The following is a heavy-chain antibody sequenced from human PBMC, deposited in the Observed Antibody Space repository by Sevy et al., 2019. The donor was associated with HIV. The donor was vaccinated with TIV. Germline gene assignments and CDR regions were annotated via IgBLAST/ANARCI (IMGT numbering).Heavy chain of an antibody. CDR1: EFTFSSYA. D-gene: IGHD2-15*01. V-gene: IGHV3-23*01. Sequence: GGSLRLSCAASEFTFSSYAMSWVRQAPGKGLEWVSSISGSGRYTYYADSVEGRFTISRDNSKNTLYVQMNRLRAEDTAVYYCAKGFCSGGTCPRDYYYYGMDVWDQGTTVTVSS. CDR2: ISGSGRYT. J-gene: IGHJ6*02. CDR3: AKGFCSGGTCPRDYYYYGMDV.